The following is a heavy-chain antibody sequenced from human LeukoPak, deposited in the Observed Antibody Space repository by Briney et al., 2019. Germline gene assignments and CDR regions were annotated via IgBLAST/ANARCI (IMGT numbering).Heavy chain of an antibody. V-gene: IGHV3-7*03. J-gene: IGHJ5*01. CDR2: IWPDGSEK. CDR3: AKLKGQVTTWDS. D-gene: IGHD2-21*02. CDR1: GFIFSNNY. Sequence: GGSLRLSCAASGFIFSNNYMSWVRQAPGRGLEWLATIWPDGSEKRYVDSLRGRVTISRDNVERSLYLQMNSLRAEDTAGYYCAKLKGQVTTWDSWGLGIRVTVSS.